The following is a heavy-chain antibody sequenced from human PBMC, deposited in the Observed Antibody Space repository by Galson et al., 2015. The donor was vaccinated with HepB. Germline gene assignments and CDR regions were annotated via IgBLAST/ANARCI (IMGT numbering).Heavy chain of an antibody. V-gene: IGHV4-34*01. CDR2: INHSGST. D-gene: IGHD6-13*01. J-gene: IGHJ5*02. CDR3: ARGESIAAAESNWFDP. Sequence: LSLTCAVYGGSFSGYYWSWIRQPPGKGLEWIGEINHSGSTNYNPSLKSRVTISVDTSKNQFSLKLSSVTAADTAVYYCARGESIAAAESNWFDPWGQGTLVTVSS. CDR1: GGSFSGYY.